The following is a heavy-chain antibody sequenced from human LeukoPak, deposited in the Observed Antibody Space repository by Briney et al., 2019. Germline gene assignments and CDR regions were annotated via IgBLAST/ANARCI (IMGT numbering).Heavy chain of an antibody. CDR2: IYYSGST. V-gene: IGHV4-39*01. CDR3: ARGRDGYKSGAD. Sequence: SETLSLTCTVSGGSISSSSYYWGWIRQPPGKGLEWIGSIYYSGSTYYNPSLKSRVTISVDTSKNQFSLKLSSVTAADTAVYYCARGRDGYKSGADWGQGTLVTVSS. J-gene: IGHJ1*01. D-gene: IGHD5-24*01. CDR1: GGSISSSSYY.